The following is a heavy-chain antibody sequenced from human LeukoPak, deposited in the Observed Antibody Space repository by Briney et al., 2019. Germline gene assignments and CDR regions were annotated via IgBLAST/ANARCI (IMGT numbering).Heavy chain of an antibody. J-gene: IGHJ4*02. CDR2: ISSSSSYT. CDR3: ARGKSYDSSGYYYVLDY. V-gene: IGHV3-11*06. Sequence: GGSLRLSCAASGFTFSDYYMSWIRQAPGKGLEWVSYISSSSSYTNYADSVKGRFTISRDNAKNSLYLQMNSLRAEDTAVYYCARGKSYDSSGYYYVLDYWGQGTLVTVSS. D-gene: IGHD3-22*01. CDR1: GFTFSDYY.